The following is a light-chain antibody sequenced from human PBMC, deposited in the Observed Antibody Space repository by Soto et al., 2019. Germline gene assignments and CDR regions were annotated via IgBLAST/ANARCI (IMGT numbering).Light chain of an antibody. V-gene: IGKV1-39*01. Sequence: DVQMTQSPSSLSASVGDRVTITCRASQSIKKSLNWYQQKPGKAPKLLIFAASNLQSGVPSRFSGSGSGTDFTLTISSLQAEDFATYYCQQSYSTVTFAQGTKVDIK. CDR3: QQSYSTVT. CDR1: QSIKKS. CDR2: AAS. J-gene: IGKJ2*01.